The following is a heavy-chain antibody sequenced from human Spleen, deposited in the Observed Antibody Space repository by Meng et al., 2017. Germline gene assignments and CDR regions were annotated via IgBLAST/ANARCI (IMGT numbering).Heavy chain of an antibody. CDR1: GLTFSSYA. V-gene: IGHV1-69*01. Sequence: VLPFLSAADAKTPEASFHPSCQAAGLTFSSYALSREQQAPGQGLERIVVIIPIFSATSYAEMLQGRGTITSYQPTSTACMAVNSLSSDDTSEGYCDIVDYWGQGTLVTVSS. D-gene: IGHD2-15*01. CDR3: DIVDY. J-gene: IGHJ4*02. CDR2: IIPIFSAT.